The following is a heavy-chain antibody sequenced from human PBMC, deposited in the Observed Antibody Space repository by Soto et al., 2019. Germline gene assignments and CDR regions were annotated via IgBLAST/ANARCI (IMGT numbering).Heavy chain of an antibody. Sequence: GESLKISCKGSGYSFTSYWIGWVRRMPGKGLEWMGIIYPGDSDTRYSPSFQGQVTISADKSISTAYPQWSSLKASDTAMYYCARQGGYCSSTSCHLYGMDVWGQGTTVTVSS. CDR2: IYPGDSDT. D-gene: IGHD2-2*01. V-gene: IGHV5-51*01. CDR3: ARQGGYCSSTSCHLYGMDV. J-gene: IGHJ6*02. CDR1: GYSFTSYW.